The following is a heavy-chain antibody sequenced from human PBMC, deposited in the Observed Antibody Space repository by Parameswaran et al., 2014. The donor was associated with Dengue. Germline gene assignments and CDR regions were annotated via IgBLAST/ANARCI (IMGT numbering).Heavy chain of an antibody. J-gene: IGHJ4*02. D-gene: IGHD3-10*01. CDR2: ISGGGCGT. Sequence: GSLRLSCAASGFTFCSYAMTWWGQEWVSDISGGGCGTYYADSVRGRFTISRDNSKNTLYLQMSVEDTAVHFCAKDFAGELLHPGKSRSQTIVFDYWGQGALVTVSS. CDR1: GFTFCSYA. CDR3: AKDFAGELLHPGKSRSQTIVFDY. V-gene: IGHV3-23*01.